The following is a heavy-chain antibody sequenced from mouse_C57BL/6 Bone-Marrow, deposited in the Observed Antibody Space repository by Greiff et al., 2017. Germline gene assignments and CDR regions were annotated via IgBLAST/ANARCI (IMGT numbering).Heavy chain of an antibody. J-gene: IGHJ3*01. V-gene: IGHV1-64*01. CDR3: ARMGFAWFAY. CDR2: IHPNSGST. CDR1: GYTFTSYW. D-gene: IGHD3-1*01. Sequence: QVQLQQPGAELVKPGASVKLSCKASGYTFTSYWMHWVKQRPGQGLEWIGMIHPNSGSTNYNEKFKSKATLTVDQSSSTAYMQLSSLTSEDSAVYYCARMGFAWFAYWGQGTLVTVSA.